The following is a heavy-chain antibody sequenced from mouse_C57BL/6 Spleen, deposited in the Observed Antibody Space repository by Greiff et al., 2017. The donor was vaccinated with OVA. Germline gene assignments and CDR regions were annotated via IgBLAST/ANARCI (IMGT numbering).Heavy chain of an antibody. J-gene: IGHJ1*03. D-gene: IGHD1-1*01. Sequence: LVESGAELVRPGASVKLSCTASGFNIKDDYMHWVKQRPEQGLEWIGWIDPENGDTEYASKFQGKATITADTSSNTAYLQLSSLTSEDTAVYYCTTGGSSYDWYFDVWGTGTTVTVSS. CDR1: GFNIKDDY. CDR2: IDPENGDT. CDR3: TTGGSSYDWYFDV. V-gene: IGHV14-4*01.